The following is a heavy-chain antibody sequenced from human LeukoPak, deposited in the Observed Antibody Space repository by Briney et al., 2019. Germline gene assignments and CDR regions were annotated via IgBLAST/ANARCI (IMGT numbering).Heavy chain of an antibody. J-gene: IGHJ5*02. D-gene: IGHD3-10*02. CDR2: FNPIFGSA. CDR3: ARDFCSGVFDP. V-gene: IGHV1-69*05. Sequence: SVKVSCKASGDSFCTYGITWVRQAPGEGLEWMGGFNPIFGSAQYAQKFQGRVTITMDVSARTVYMELSSLRSEDTTIYYCARDFCSGVFDPWGQGTLVTVSS. CDR1: GDSFCTYG.